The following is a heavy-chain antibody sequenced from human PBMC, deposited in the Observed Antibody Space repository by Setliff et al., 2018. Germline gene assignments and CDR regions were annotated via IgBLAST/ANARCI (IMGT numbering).Heavy chain of an antibody. CDR1: GSTFSSYS. D-gene: IGHD3-22*01. J-gene: IGHJ4*02. CDR2: ISSSSSTI. Sequence: GGSLRLSCAASGSTFSSYSMNWVRQAPGKGLEWVSYISSSSSTIYYADSVKGRFTISRDNAKSSLYLQMNSLRAEDTAVYYCARGSSGYYYVGYYFDYWGQGTLVTVSS. CDR3: ARGSSGYYYVGYYFDY. V-gene: IGHV3-48*01.